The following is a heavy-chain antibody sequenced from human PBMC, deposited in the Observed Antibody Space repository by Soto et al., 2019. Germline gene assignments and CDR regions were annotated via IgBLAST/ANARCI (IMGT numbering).Heavy chain of an antibody. Sequence: LRVSCAASGFTFSSYAMGWVRQAPGKGLEWVSAISGSGGSTYYADSVKGRFTISGDNSKNTLYLQMNSLRAEDTAVYYCAKDKKMWSSSRHRMDVWGQGTTVTVYS. CDR3: AKDKKMWSSSRHRMDV. CDR1: GFTFSSYA. CDR2: ISGSGGST. D-gene: IGHD6-6*01. V-gene: IGHV3-23*01. J-gene: IGHJ6*02.